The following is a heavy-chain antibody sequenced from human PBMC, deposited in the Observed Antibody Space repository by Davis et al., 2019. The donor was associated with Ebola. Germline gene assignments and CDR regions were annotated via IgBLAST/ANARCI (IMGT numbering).Heavy chain of an antibody. CDR3: ARGANYYDSSGYSWVLWYFDL. D-gene: IGHD3-22*01. V-gene: IGHV3-72*01. J-gene: IGHJ2*01. Sequence: GESLKISCAASGFTFSDHYMDWVRQAPGKGLEWVGRTRNKANSYTTEYAASVKGRFTISRDDSKNSLYLQMNSLKTEDTAVYYCARGANYYDSSGYSWVLWYFDLWGRGTLVTVSS. CDR2: TRNKANSYTT. CDR1: GFTFSDHY.